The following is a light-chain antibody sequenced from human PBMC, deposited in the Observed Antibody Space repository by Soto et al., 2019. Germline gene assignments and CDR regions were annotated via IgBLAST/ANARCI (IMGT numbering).Light chain of an antibody. J-gene: IGKJ2*01. Sequence: EIVMTQSPATLSVSPGERATLSCRASQSVGRTLAWYQQKPGQSPRLLVYGASTRANGTPARFSGSGSGTEFTLTISSLQSEDVAVYYCQQYNSFSPITFGQGTNLQI. CDR1: QSVGRT. CDR2: GAS. V-gene: IGKV3-15*01. CDR3: QQYNSFSPIT.